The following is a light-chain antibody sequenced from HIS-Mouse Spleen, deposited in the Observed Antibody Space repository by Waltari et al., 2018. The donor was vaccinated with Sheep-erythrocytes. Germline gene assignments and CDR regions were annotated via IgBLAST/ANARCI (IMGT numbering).Light chain of an antibody. CDR2: EGR. V-gene: IGLV2-23*01. J-gene: IGLJ3*02. CDR1: SSDVGSYNL. Sequence: QSALTQPASVSGSPGQSITISCTGTSSDVGSYNLVPWYQQHPGKAPQLMIYEGRKAPLGGSNRFPGFKSCHTAFLAIPGAQAEEQADYYCCSYAGSSTPWVFGGGTKLTVL. CDR3: CSYAGSSTPWV.